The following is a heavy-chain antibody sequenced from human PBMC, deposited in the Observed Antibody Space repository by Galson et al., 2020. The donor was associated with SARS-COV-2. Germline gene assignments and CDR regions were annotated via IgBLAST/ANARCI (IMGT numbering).Heavy chain of an antibody. J-gene: IGHJ6*02. CDR2: IYYSGST. CDR1: GGSISSYY. D-gene: IGHD1-26*01. V-gene: IGHV4-59*01. Sequence: SETLSLTCTVSGGSISSYYWSWIRQPPGKGLEWIGYIYYSGSTNYNPSLKSRVTISVDTSKNQFSLKLSSVTAADTGVYYCARAPRGYSGGYPYYYYVMDVWGQGTTVTVSS. CDR3: ARAPRGYSGGYPYYYYVMDV.